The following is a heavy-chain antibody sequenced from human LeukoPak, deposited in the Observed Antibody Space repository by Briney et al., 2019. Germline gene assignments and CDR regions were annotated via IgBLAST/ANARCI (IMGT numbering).Heavy chain of an antibody. Sequence: GGSLRLSCAASGFTFSSYGMHWVRQAPGKGLEWVAAIWYDGSNKYYADSVKGRFTISRDNSKNTLYLQMNSLRAEDTAVYYCAREYCSSTSCYGFDYWGQGTLVTVSS. CDR1: GFTFSSYG. J-gene: IGHJ4*02. CDR2: IWYDGSNK. V-gene: IGHV3-33*01. D-gene: IGHD2-2*01. CDR3: AREYCSSTSCYGFDY.